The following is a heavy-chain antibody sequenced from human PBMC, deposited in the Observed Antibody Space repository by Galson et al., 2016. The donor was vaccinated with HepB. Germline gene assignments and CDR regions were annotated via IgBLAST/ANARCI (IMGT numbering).Heavy chain of an antibody. Sequence: SLRLSCAASGFTFSNYAMNWVRQAPGKGLEWVSAISGRGGSTFYAESVKGRFTISRDNSRNTLYLQMNSLRAEDTAVYYCAKGDQDIVMVVVAPDSWGQGTLVTVSS. V-gene: IGHV3-23*01. D-gene: IGHD2-15*01. CDR3: AKGDQDIVMVVVAPDS. J-gene: IGHJ4*02. CDR2: ISGRGGST. CDR1: GFTFSNYA.